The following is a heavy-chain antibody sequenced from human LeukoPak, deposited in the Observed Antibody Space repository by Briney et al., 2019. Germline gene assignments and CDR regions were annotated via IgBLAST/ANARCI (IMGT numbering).Heavy chain of an antibody. D-gene: IGHD5-24*01. CDR2: INHSGST. V-gene: IGHV4-34*01. CDR3: ARRWLHRKGFDY. J-gene: IGHJ4*02. Sequence: SETLSLTCAVYGGSFSGYYWSWIRQPPGKGLEWIGEINHSGSTNYNPSLKSRVTISVDTSKNQFSLKLGSVTAADTAVYYCARRWLHRKGFDYWGQGTLGTVSS. CDR1: GGSFSGYY.